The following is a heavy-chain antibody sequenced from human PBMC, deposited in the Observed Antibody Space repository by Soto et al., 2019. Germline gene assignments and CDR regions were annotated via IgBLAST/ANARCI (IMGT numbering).Heavy chain of an antibody. D-gene: IGHD6-19*01. J-gene: IGHJ4*02. CDR1: GFTFSSYG. V-gene: IGHV3-30*18. CDR2: ISYDGSNK. Sequence: QVQLVESGGGVVQPGRSLRLSCAASGFTFSSYGMHWVRQAPGKGLEWVAVISYDGSNKYHADSVKGRFTISRDNSKNTLYLQMNGLRAEDTAVFYCAKGFIAVAGISYFDYWGQGTLVTVSS. CDR3: AKGFIAVAGISYFDY.